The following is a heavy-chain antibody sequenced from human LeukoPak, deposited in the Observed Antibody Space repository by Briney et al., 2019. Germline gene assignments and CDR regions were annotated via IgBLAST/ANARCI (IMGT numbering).Heavy chain of an antibody. CDR3: ARWGQANYDFWSGYTYYFDY. Sequence: ASVKVSCKASGYTFTGYYMHWVRQAPGQGLEWMGRIIPILGIANYAQKFQGRVTITADKSTSTAYMELSSLRSEDTAVYYCARWGQANYDFWSGYTYYFDYWGQGTLVTVSS. J-gene: IGHJ4*02. D-gene: IGHD3-3*01. CDR1: GYTFTGYY. V-gene: IGHV1-69*02. CDR2: IIPILGIA.